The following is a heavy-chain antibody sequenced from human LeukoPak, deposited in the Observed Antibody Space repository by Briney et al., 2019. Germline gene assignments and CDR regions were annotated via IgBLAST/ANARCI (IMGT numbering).Heavy chain of an antibody. V-gene: IGHV4-59*01. Sequence: SETLSLTCTVSGGSISSYYWSWIRQPPGKGLEWIGYIHYSGSTNYNPSLKSRVTISVDTSKRQFSLKLSSGTAADTAVYYCARVEEGYGSGRREDYYYYYMDVWGKGTTVTIPS. CDR2: IHYSGST. CDR1: GGSISSYY. J-gene: IGHJ6*03. D-gene: IGHD3-10*01. CDR3: ARVEEGYGSGRREDYYYYYMDV.